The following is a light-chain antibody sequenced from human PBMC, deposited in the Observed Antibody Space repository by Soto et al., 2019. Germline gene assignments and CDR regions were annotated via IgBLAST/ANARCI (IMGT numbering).Light chain of an antibody. CDR3: QQYGSSAWT. Sequence: EIVLTQSPGTLSLSPGERATLSCRASQIVSSTYLAWYQQQPGQAPRLLIYGASNRATGIPDRFSGSGSGTDFTLTISRLEPEDFAVYYCQQYGSSAWTFGQGTKVEIK. CDR1: QIVSSTY. J-gene: IGKJ1*01. CDR2: GAS. V-gene: IGKV3-20*01.